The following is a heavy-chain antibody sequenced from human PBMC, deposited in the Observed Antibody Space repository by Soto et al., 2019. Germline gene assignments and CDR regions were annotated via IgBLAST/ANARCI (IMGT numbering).Heavy chain of an antibody. CDR2: INPSGGRT. J-gene: IGHJ4*02. V-gene: IGHV1-46*01. CDR3: ASGLSAVDD. CDR1: GYTFTSSY. Sequence: ASVKVSCKAPGYTFTSSYIHWVRQAPGQGLEWMGIINPSGGRTNYAQKFQGRVTMTSDTSASTVYMELSSLRSEDTALDSGASGLSAVDDWGQGTLVTVSS. D-gene: IGHD6-19*01.